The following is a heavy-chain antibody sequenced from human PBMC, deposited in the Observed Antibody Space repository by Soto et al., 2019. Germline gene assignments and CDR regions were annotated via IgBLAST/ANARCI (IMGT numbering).Heavy chain of an antibody. D-gene: IGHD6-25*01. V-gene: IGHV1-69*06. CDR2: IIPIFGTA. CDR1: GGTFSSYA. CDR3: ARGPSASGARGALYFDY. Sequence: SVKVSCKASGGTFSSYAISWVRQAPGQGLEWMGGIIPIFGTANYAQKFQGRVTITADKSTSTAYMELSSLRSEDTAVYYCARGPSASGARGALYFDYWGRGTLVTVSS. J-gene: IGHJ4*02.